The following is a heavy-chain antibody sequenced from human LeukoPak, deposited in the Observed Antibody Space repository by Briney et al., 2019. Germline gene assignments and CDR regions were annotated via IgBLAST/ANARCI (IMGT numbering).Heavy chain of an antibody. J-gene: IGHJ4*02. Sequence: PSETPSLTCAVYGGSFTDYYWSWIRQPPGKGLEWIGEISHSGGTNCNPSLESRVTISMDTSNYQFSLKLSSVTAADTAVYYCARGSRLPLDYWDQGSLVTVSS. V-gene: IGHV4-34*01. CDR2: ISHSGGT. CDR1: GGSFTDYY. CDR3: ARGSRLPLDY. D-gene: IGHD4-11*01.